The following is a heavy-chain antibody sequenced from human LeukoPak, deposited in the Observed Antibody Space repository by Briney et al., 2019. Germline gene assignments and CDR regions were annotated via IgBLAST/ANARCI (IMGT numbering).Heavy chain of an antibody. Sequence: PGGSLRLSCAASGFTFSSYGMHWVRQAPGKGLEWVAFIRYDGGNKYYADSVKGGFTISRDNSKNTLYLQMNSLRAEDTAVYYCAKDSDIVASYFDYWGQGTLVTVSS. CDR1: GFTFSSYG. J-gene: IGHJ4*02. CDR2: IRYDGGNK. CDR3: AKDSDIVASYFDY. D-gene: IGHD5-12*01. V-gene: IGHV3-30*02.